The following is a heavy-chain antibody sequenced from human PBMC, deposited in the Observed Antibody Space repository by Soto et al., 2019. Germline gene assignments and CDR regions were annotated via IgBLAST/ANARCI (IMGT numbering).Heavy chain of an antibody. CDR2: FSGSGGNI. CDR1: GFAFSTHA. CDR3: AKDPPWTVGPLAMDV. V-gene: IGHV3-23*01. Sequence: EVQLLESGGGLVQPGGSLRLSCVASGFAFSTHAMSWVRQGPGKGLEWVSTFSGSGGNIYYAESVKGRLTISRDDSKNTLYLQMDSLRVEDTAVYYCAKDPPWTVGPLAMDVWGQGTTVTVSS. J-gene: IGHJ6*02. D-gene: IGHD1-26*01.